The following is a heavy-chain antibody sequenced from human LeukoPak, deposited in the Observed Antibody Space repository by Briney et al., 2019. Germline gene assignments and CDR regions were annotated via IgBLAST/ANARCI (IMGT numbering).Heavy chain of an antibody. CDR2: ITSKGFGETV. CDR3: LRALAATVGQWYFDY. J-gene: IGHJ4*02. V-gene: IGHV3-49*04. D-gene: IGHD6-19*01. Sequence: GGSLRLSCTGSGFSFGDYPMSWVRQAPGKGLEWLVYITSKGFGETVEYAASVRGRFTISRDDSNSIAYLQLNTLQTDDTAVYYCLRALAATVGQWYFDYSGQGTLVTVSS. CDR1: GFSFGDYP.